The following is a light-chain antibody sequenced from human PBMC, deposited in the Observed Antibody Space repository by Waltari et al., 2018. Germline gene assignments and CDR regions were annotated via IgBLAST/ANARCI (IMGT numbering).Light chain of an antibody. CDR2: GAS. V-gene: IGKV1-9*01. J-gene: IGKJ5*01. CDR3: QQLQSYPIT. CDR1: QAISYF. Sequence: DIQLTQSPSLLSASVGDRVTITCRASQAISYFLAWYQQKPGTAPKVLIYGASALQDGVPSRFSGSGFGTEFTLTISSLQPEDFATYYCQQLQSYPITFGQGTRLEIK.